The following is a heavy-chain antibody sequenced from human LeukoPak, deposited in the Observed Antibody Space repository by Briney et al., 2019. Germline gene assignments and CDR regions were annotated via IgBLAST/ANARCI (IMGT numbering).Heavy chain of an antibody. J-gene: IGHJ4*02. D-gene: IGHD5-18*01. V-gene: IGHV4-61*01. CDR2: KYYSRST. Sequence: SETLSLTCDVSGVSINTCCYYWTWIRQPPGKGLEWIGYKYYSRSTRYNSSLRSRLTISLGTSKNQFSLRLTSVTAADTAVYYCARGRSYGFDFDSWGPGTLVIVSS. CDR1: GVSINTCCYY. CDR3: ARGRSYGFDFDS.